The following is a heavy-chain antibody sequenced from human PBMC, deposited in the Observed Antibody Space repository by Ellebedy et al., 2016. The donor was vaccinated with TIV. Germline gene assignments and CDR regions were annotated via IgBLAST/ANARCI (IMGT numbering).Heavy chain of an antibody. CDR3: ARVYDSIDY. D-gene: IGHD3-22*01. Sequence: GESLKISCAASGFTFSSYWMSWVRQAPGKGLEWVANIKQDGSEKYYVDSVKGRFTISRDNAKNSLYLQMNSLRAEDTAVCSCARVYDSIDYWGQGTLVTVSS. CDR1: GFTFSSYW. J-gene: IGHJ4*02. V-gene: IGHV3-7*01. CDR2: IKQDGSEK.